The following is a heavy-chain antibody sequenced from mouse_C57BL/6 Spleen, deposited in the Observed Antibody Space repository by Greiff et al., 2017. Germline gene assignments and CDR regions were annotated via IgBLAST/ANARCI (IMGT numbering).Heavy chain of an antibody. V-gene: IGHV1-26*01. J-gene: IGHJ3*01. CDR3: ARTHYYGSSTFAY. CDR2: INPNNGGT. CDR1: GYTFTDYY. Sequence: EVKLQQSGPELVKPGASVKISCKASGYTFTDYYMNWVKQSHGKSLEWIGDINPNNGGTSYNQKFKGKATLTVDKSSSTAYMELRSLTSEDSAVYYCARTHYYGSSTFAYWGQGTLVTVSA. D-gene: IGHD1-1*01.